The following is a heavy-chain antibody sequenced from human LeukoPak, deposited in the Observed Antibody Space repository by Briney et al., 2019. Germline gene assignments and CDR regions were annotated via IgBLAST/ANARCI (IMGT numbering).Heavy chain of an antibody. Sequence: GASVKVSCKVSGYTLTELSMQWVRQAPGKGLEWMGGFDPEDGETIYAQKFQGRVTMTEDTSTDTAYMELSSLRSEDTAVYYCATPAGGLPRVAFDIWGQGTMVTVCS. CDR3: ATPAGGLPRVAFDI. CDR2: FDPEDGET. J-gene: IGHJ3*02. V-gene: IGHV1-24*01. D-gene: IGHD3-10*01. CDR1: GYTLTELS.